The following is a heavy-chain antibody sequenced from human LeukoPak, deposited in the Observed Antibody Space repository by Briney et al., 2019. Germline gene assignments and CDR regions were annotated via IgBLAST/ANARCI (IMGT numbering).Heavy chain of an antibody. CDR1: GGSISSYY. D-gene: IGHD1-26*01. CDR3: ARGSGGSYYRSAFDI. CDR2: IYYSGST. J-gene: IGHJ3*02. V-gene: IGHV4-59*01. Sequence: SETLSLTCTVSGGSISSYYWSWIRQPPGKGLEWIGYIYYSGSTNYNPSLKSRVIISVDTSKNQFSLKLSPVIAADTAVYYCARGSGGSYYRSAFDIWGQGTMVTVSS.